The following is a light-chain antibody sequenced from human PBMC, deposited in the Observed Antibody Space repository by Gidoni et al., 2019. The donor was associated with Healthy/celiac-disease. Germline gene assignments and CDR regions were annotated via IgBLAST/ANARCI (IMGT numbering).Light chain of an antibody. CDR2: LGS. CDR1: QSHLHSNGSNY. Sequence: DIVLAQSPLALPVTPEGPAPISCGSSQSHLHSNGSNYLEWHLQKPGQSPQLLIYLGSTWASGVSDRFRGSGSGNDFSMKISRVAAEDVGVYYCMQALQTPFTFGPGTKVDIK. V-gene: IGKV2-28*01. CDR3: MQALQTPFT. J-gene: IGKJ3*01.